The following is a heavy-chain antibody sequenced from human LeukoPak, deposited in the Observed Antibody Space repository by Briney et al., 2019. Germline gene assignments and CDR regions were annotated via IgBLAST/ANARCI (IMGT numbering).Heavy chain of an antibody. Sequence: SETLSLTCTVSGVSISSYYWSWIRQPPGKGLEWIGYIYYSGSTNYNPSLKSRVTISVDTSKNQFSLKLSSMTAADTAVYYCASGEAVYYFDYWGQGTLVTVSS. J-gene: IGHJ4*02. CDR3: ASGEAVYYFDY. CDR1: GVSISSYY. D-gene: IGHD7-27*01. CDR2: IYYSGST. V-gene: IGHV4-59*01.